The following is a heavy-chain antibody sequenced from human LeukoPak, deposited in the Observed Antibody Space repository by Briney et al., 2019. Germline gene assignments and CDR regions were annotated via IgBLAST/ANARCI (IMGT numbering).Heavy chain of an antibody. D-gene: IGHD4-11*01. CDR3: ARVLVYSNYVRVSGWFDP. V-gene: IGHV4-34*01. J-gene: IGHJ5*02. CDR1: GGSFSGYY. CDR2: INHSGST. Sequence: PSETLSPTCAVYGGSFSGYYWSWIRQPPGKGLEWIGEINHSGSTNYNPSLKSRVTISVDTSKNQFSLKLSSVTAADTAVYYCARVLVYSNYVRVSGWFDPWGQGTLVTVSS.